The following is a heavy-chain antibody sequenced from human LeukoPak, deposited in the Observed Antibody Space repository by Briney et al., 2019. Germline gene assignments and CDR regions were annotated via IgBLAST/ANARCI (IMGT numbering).Heavy chain of an antibody. CDR3: ARWVAASSIDY. CDR1: GGSISSYY. D-gene: IGHD6-13*01. CDR2: IYYRGST. J-gene: IGHJ4*02. Sequence: SETLSLTCTVSGGSISSYYWSWIRQPPGKGLEWIGYIYYRGSTNYNASLKSRVTVSVDTSKNQFSLKLRSVTAADTAVYYCARWVAASSIDYWGQGTLVTVSS. V-gene: IGHV4-59*08.